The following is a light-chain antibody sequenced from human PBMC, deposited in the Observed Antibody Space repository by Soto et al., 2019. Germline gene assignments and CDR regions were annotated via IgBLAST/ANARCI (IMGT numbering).Light chain of an antibody. CDR3: VLYMGSGISV. J-gene: IGLJ3*02. CDR1: SGSVSTNFY. V-gene: IGLV8-61*01. Sequence: QTVVTQEPSFSVSPGRTVTITCGLSSGSVSTNFYPSWYQQTPGQAPRTLIYSTNTRSSGVPDRFSGSILGNKAALTITGAQADDESDYYCVLYMGSGISVFGGGTQLTVL. CDR2: STN.